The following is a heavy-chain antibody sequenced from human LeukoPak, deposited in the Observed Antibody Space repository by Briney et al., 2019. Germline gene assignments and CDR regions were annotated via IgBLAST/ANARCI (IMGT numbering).Heavy chain of an antibody. CDR1: GFTFSSYE. Sequence: GGSLRLSCAASGFTFSSYEMNWVRQAPGKGLEWVSGISWNSGSIGYADSVKGRFTISRDNAKNSLYLQMNSLRAEDTALYYCAKDIRTYYYGSGYDYWGQGTLVTVSS. CDR3: AKDIRTYYYGSGYDY. J-gene: IGHJ4*02. D-gene: IGHD3-10*01. V-gene: IGHV3-9*01. CDR2: ISWNSGSI.